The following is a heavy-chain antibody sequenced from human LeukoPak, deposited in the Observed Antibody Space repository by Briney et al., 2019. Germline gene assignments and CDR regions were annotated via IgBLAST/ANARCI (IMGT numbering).Heavy chain of an antibody. CDR2: IIPIFGTA. V-gene: IGHV1-69*13. CDR1: GGTFSSYA. Sequence: GASVKVSCKASGGTFSSYAISWVRQAPGQGLEWMGGIIPIFGTANYAQKFQGRVTITADESTSTAYMELSSLRSEDTAVYYCARGSYDFWSGYSENWFDPWGQGTLVTVSS. J-gene: IGHJ5*02. D-gene: IGHD3-3*01. CDR3: ARGSYDFWSGYSENWFDP.